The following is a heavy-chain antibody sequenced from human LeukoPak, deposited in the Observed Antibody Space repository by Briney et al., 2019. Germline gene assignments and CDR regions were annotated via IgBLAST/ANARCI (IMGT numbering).Heavy chain of an antibody. CDR2: ISSSSTTI. CDR1: GFTFSDYN. V-gene: IGHV3-48*02. Sequence: GSLRLSCAASGFTFSDYNMNWVRQAPGKGLEWASYISSSSTTIYYADSVKGRFTISRDNAKNSLYLQMNSLRDEDTAVYYCAGAFDIWGQGTMVTVSS. J-gene: IGHJ3*02. CDR3: AGAFDI.